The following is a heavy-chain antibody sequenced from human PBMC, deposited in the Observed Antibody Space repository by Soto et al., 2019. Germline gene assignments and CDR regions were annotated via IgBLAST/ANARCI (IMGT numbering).Heavy chain of an antibody. Sequence: SETLYLTGAVHVGSVSGYYWSWIRQPPGKGLGWIGEINHSGSTNYNPSLKSRVTISVDTSKNQFSLKLSSVTAADTAVYYCARLGVVAATPRYYYYYGMDVWGQGTTVTVSS. V-gene: IGHV4-34*01. J-gene: IGHJ6*02. CDR3: ARLGVVAATPRYYYYYGMDV. CDR1: VGSVSGYY. CDR2: INHSGST. D-gene: IGHD2-15*01.